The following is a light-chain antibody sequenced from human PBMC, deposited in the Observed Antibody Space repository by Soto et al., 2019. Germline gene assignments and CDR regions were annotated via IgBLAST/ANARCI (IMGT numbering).Light chain of an antibody. V-gene: IGKV1-27*01. CDR3: QKHNSAPL. CDR1: QDISNY. Sequence: DIQMTQSPSSLSASVGNRVIITCRASQDISNYLAWYQQKPGKVPKLLIYGASTLQSGVPPRFSGSGSGTDFTLTISSLQPEDVATYYCQKHNSAPLFGGGTKVEIK. J-gene: IGKJ4*01. CDR2: GAS.